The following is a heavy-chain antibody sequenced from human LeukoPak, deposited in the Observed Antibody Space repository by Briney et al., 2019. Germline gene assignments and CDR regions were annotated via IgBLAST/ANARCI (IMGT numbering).Heavy chain of an antibody. D-gene: IGHD4-23*01. CDR2: IYSGGST. CDR1: GFTVSSNY. CDR3: ARAPNYGGNSGGMDV. J-gene: IGHJ6*02. V-gene: IGHV3-66*01. Sequence: GGSLRLSCAASGFTVSSNYMSWVRQAPGKGLEWVSVIYSGGSTYYADSVKGRFTISRDNSKNTLYLQMNSLRAEDTAIYYCARAPNYGGNSGGMDVWGQGTTVTVSS.